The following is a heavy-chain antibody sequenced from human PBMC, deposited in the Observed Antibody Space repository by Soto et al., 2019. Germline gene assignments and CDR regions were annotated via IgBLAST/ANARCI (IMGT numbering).Heavy chain of an antibody. CDR3: AKTPYPFHGMDV. CDR2: ISGSGGST. Sequence: GGSLRLSCAASGFTFSNYAVTWVRQAPGKGLEWVSTISGSGGSTYYADSVKGRFTISRDNSKNTLYLQMNSLRAEDTAVYYCAKTPYPFHGMDVWGQGTTVTVSS. V-gene: IGHV3-23*01. CDR1: GFTFSNYA. J-gene: IGHJ6*02.